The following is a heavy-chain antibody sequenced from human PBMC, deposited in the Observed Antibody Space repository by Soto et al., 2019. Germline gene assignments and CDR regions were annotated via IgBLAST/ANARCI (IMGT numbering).Heavy chain of an antibody. CDR2: MNHNSGNT. CDR1: GYTFTSYD. D-gene: IGHD1-1*01. Sequence: QVQLVQSGAEVKKPGASVKVSCKASGYTFTSYDINWVRQATGQGLEWMGWMNHNSGNTGYAQKFQGRVTMTRNTSLTTAYIELSSLRSEDTASYYCSREITTRGMDDWGQGTTVTVSS. J-gene: IGHJ6*02. CDR3: SREITTRGMDD. V-gene: IGHV1-8*01.